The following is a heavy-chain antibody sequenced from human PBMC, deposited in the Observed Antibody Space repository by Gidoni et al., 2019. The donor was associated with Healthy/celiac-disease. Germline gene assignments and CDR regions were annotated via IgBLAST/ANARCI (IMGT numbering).Heavy chain of an antibody. D-gene: IGHD3-3*01. CDR2: ISSSGSTI. Sequence: EVQLVEPGGGLVQPGGSLRLSCAASGFTFSSYEMNWVRQAPGKGLEWVSYISSSGSTIYYADSVKGRFTISRDNAKNSLYLQMNSLRAEDTAVYYCAGGAYDSWDLTNWFDPWGQGTLVTVSS. CDR1: GFTFSSYE. CDR3: AGGAYDSWDLTNWFDP. V-gene: IGHV3-48*03. J-gene: IGHJ5*02.